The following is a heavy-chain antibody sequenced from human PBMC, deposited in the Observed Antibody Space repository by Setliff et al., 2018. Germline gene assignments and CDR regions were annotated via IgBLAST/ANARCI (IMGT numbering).Heavy chain of an antibody. CDR2: ISGSGGFI. V-gene: IGHV3-23*01. CDR1: GFTFGNYA. D-gene: IGHD3-10*01. CDR3: AKRALTSTMEASGGDFDY. J-gene: IGHJ4*02. Sequence: GVLRLSCAASGFTFGNYAMTWVRQAPGKGLHWVSSISGSGGFIYAANTAKGRFTISRDNSKNTVFLQMNSLRAEDTGIYYCAKRALTSTMEASGGDFDYWAQGTLVTVSS.